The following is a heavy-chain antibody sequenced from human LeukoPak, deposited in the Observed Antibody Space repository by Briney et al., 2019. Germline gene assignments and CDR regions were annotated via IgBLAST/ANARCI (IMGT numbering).Heavy chain of an antibody. Sequence: SETLSLTCTVSGGSISSSSYYWGWIRQPPGTGLECIGSIYYSGSTYYNPSLKSRVTISVDTSKCQFSLKLSSVTAADTAVYYCARGQTVKGSPNWFDPWGQGTLVTVSS. J-gene: IGHJ5*02. V-gene: IGHV4-39*07. CDR3: ARGQTVKGSPNWFDP. CDR1: GGSISSSSYY. D-gene: IGHD4-17*01. CDR2: IYYSGST.